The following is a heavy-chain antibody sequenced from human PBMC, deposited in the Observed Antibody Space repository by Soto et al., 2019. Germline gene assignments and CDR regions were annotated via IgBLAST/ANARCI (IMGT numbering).Heavy chain of an antibody. D-gene: IGHD3-22*01. CDR1: GGSFSSYY. CDR2: IYYSGST. Sequence: SETLSLTCAVYGGSFSSYYWSWIRQPPGKGLEWIGYIYYSGSTNYNPSLKSRVTISVDTSKNQFSLKLSSVTAADTAVYYCARAYYYDSSGYYYVGFYAFDIWGQGTMVTVSS. V-gene: IGHV4-59*01. J-gene: IGHJ3*02. CDR3: ARAYYYDSSGYYYVGFYAFDI.